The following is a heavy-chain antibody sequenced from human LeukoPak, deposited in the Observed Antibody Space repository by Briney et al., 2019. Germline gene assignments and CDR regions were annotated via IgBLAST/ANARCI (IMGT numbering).Heavy chain of an antibody. CDR2: IKQDGSEK. Sequence: PGGSLRLSCAASGFTFSSYWMSWVRQAPGKGLEWVANIKQDGSEKYYVDSVKGRFTISRDNAKNSLYLQMNSLRAEDTAVYYCARDWPTLQLWQNQYDAFDIWGQGTMVTVSS. CDR3: ARDWPTLQLWQNQYDAFDI. J-gene: IGHJ3*02. V-gene: IGHV3-7*01. CDR1: GFTFSSYW. D-gene: IGHD5-18*01.